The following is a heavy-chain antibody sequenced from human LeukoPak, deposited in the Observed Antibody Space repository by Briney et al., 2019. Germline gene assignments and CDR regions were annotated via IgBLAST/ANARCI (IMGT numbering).Heavy chain of an antibody. V-gene: IGHV1-2*02. CDR1: GYTFTGYY. CDR2: INPNSGGT. J-gene: IGHJ4*02. Sequence: ASVKVSCKASGYTFTGYYMHWVRQAPGQGLEWMGWINPNSGGTNYAQKFQGRVTMTRDTSTSTVYMELSSLRSEDTAVYYCARDLKYYYDSSGYGGRYFDYWGQGTLVTVSS. CDR3: ARDLKYYYDSSGYGGRYFDY. D-gene: IGHD3-22*01.